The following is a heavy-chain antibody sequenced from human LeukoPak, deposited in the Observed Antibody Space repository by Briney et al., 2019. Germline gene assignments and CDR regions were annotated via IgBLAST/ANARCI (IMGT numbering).Heavy chain of an antibody. V-gene: IGHV3-30*18. D-gene: IGHD1-26*01. CDR2: ISYDGSNK. CDR1: GFTFSSYG. Sequence: QPGRSLRLSCAASGFTFSSYGMHWVRQAPGKGLEWVAVISYDGSNKYYADSVKGRFTISRDNSKNTLYLQMNSLRAEDTAVYYCAKDPKRNIVGVPYYFDYWGQGTLVTVSS. CDR3: AKDPKRNIVGVPYYFDY. J-gene: IGHJ4*02.